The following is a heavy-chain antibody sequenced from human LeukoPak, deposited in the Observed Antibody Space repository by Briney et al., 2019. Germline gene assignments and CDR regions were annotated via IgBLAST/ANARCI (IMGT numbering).Heavy chain of an antibody. J-gene: IGHJ6*02. V-gene: IGHV3-53*01. Sequence: GGSLRLSCAASGFIVSSNYMNWVRQAPGKGLEWIAVLYSGGSAYYADSVKGRFTISRDNSKNTLYLQIYSLRAEDTAIYYCARYSETETGWYYYGMDVWGQGTTVTVSS. CDR1: GFIVSSNY. D-gene: IGHD1-1*01. CDR2: LYSGGSA. CDR3: ARYSETETGWYYYGMDV.